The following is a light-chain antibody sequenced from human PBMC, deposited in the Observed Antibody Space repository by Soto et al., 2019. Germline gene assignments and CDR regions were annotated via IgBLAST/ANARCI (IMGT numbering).Light chain of an antibody. J-gene: IGKJ1*01. CDR2: GAS. CDR3: QHCNNWPRT. Sequence: EIVMTQSPAPLSVSPGERATLSCRASQSVSSNLAWYQQKPGQAPRLLIYGASTRATGIPARFSGSGSGTEFTLTISRLQSEDFAVYYCQHCNNWPRTFGQGTKVEIK. CDR1: QSVSSN. V-gene: IGKV3-15*01.